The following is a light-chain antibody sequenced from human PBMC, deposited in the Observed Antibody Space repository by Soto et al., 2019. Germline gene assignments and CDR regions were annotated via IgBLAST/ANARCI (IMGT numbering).Light chain of an antibody. CDR3: MQALQPPST. CDR1: QSLLHSNGYNY. CDR2: LGF. J-gene: IGKJ1*01. V-gene: IGKV2-28*01. Sequence: DIVRTQSPLSLPVTPGEPASISCRSSQSLLHSNGYNYLHWYLQKPGQSPQLXXYLGFNRASGVPDRFSGSGSGTDCTLKISRVEPEDGGVYDCMQALQPPSTFGQGTKVDIK.